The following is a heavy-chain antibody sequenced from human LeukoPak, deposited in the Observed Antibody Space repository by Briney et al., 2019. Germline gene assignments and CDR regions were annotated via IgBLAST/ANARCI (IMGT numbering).Heavy chain of an antibody. CDR2: ISSSGSYI. J-gene: IGHJ4*02. D-gene: IGHD6-6*01. V-gene: IGHV3-21*01. CDR3: ARDPGYYSTSSGFDS. CDR1: GFTFSNYI. Sequence: GGSLRLSCAASGFTFSNYIMNWVRQAPGKGLEWVSSISSSGSYIYYADSIKGRFTISRDSAKNSLYLQMNSLRAEDTATYYCARDPGYYSTSSGFDSWGQGTLVTVSS.